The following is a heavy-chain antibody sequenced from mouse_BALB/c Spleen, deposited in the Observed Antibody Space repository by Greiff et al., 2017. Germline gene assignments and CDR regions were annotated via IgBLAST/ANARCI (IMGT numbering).Heavy chain of an antibody. V-gene: IGHV8-12*01. CDR2: IWWDDDK. D-gene: IGHD2-1*01. Sequence: QVTLKECGPGILQPSQTLSLSCSFSGFSLSTSGMGVGWIRPPSGKGLEWLAHIWWDDDKRYNPSLKSRLTISKDTSGNQVFLKIASVDTADTATYYWARIGTYYGNYYAMDYWGQGTSVTVSS. CDR1: GFSLSTSGMG. J-gene: IGHJ4*01. CDR3: ARIGTYYGNYYAMDY.